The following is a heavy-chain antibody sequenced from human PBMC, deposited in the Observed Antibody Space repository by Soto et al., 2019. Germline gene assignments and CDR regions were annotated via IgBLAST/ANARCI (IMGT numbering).Heavy chain of an antibody. CDR3: ARCSSSSSVGAFDI. V-gene: IGHV3-13*01. D-gene: IGHD6-13*01. Sequence: GGSLRLSCAASGFTFSSYDMHWVRQATGKGLEWVSAIGTAGDTYYPGSVKGRFTISRENAKNSLYLQMNSLRAGDTAVYYCARCSSSSSVGAFDIWGQGTMVTVSS. CDR2: IGTAGDT. J-gene: IGHJ3*02. CDR1: GFTFSSYD.